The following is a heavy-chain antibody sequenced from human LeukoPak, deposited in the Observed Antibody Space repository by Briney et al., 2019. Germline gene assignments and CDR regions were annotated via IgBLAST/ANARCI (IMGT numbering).Heavy chain of an antibody. J-gene: IGHJ6*02. Sequence: GGSLRLSCAASGFTFSSYSMNWVRQAPGKGLEWVSSISSSSSYMYYADSVRGRFTISRDNAKNSLYLQMNSLRAEDTAVYYCARDGDDSSAYYTGLRYNYGMDVWGQGTTVTVSS. D-gene: IGHD3-22*01. CDR2: ISSSSSYM. CDR1: GFTFSSYS. V-gene: IGHV3-21*01. CDR3: ARDGDDSSAYYTGLRYNYGMDV.